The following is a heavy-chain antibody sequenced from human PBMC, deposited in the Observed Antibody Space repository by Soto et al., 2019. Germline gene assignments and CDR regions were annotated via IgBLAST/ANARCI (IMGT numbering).Heavy chain of an antibody. CDR3: AREKRHNSLGGRFGMDV. V-gene: IGHV3-21*01. CDR2: IGSSGGNS. J-gene: IGHJ6*02. D-gene: IGHD1-1*01. CDR1: GFIFSDFS. Sequence: EVQLVESGGGLVKPGGSLRLSCAVSGFIFSDFSMNWVRQAPGKVLEWVASIGSSGGNSFYADSVKGRFIISRDNAKTSLDLQINSLRAEDTAVYYCAREKRHNSLGGRFGMDVWGQGTTVTVS.